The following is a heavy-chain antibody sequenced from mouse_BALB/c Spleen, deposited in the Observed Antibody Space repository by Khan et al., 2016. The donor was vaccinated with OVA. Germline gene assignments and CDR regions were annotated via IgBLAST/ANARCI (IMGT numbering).Heavy chain of an antibody. Sequence: EVQLEESGGGLVKPGGSLKLSCAASGFTFSSYAMSWVRQTPEKRLDWVATISSGGDYTYYPDSVKGRFTISRDKAKNTLYLQMSSLRSEDTAMYYCASPPITTVVATSYWFFDDWGAGTTVTVSS. J-gene: IGHJ1*01. CDR2: ISSGGDYT. CDR1: GFTFSSYA. D-gene: IGHD1-1*01. V-gene: IGHV5-9-3*01. CDR3: ASPPITTVVATSYWFFDD.